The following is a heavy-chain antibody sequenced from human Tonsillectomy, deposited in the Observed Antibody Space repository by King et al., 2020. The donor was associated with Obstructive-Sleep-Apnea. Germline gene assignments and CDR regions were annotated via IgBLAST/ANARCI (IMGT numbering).Heavy chain of an antibody. Sequence: QLVQSGGGLVKPGGSLRLSCAASGFTFSDYYMSWIRQAPGKGLEWVSYISSGGSTIYYADSVKGRFTISRDNAKSSLFLQMNSLRAEDTAVYYCARDLDYDILIYGMEVWGQGTTVTVSS. J-gene: IGHJ6*02. D-gene: IGHD3-9*01. V-gene: IGHV3-11*01. CDR2: ISSGGSTI. CDR1: GFTFSDYY. CDR3: ARDLDYDILIYGMEV.